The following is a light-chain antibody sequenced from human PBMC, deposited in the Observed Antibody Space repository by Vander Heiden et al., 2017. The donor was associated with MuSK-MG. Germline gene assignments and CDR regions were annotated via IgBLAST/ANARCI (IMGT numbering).Light chain of an antibody. V-gene: IGKV2D-29*01. CDR1: QSLLHSDGKTY. Sequence: DIVMTQTSLSLSVTPGQPASISCKSSQSLLHSDGKTYLYWYLQKLGQPPQLLIYEVSNRCSGVPDRFSASRSRTDFTLKIIRVEAEHLGVYYCRRSIQLPLTYGPGTKVDIK. CDR3: RRSIQLPLT. J-gene: IGKJ3*01. CDR2: EVS.